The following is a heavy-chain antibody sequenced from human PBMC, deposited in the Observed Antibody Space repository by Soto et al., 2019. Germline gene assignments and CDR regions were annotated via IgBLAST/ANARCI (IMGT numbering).Heavy chain of an antibody. Sequence: QVHLQESGPGLVKPSETLSLTCTVSGGSLSTYYWSWIRQPPGKGLEWIGYVHDRATTRYNPALRTRVTISADTSKNQFSLSLRSVTAADTAVYFCARIRSIFSGGRNDVWGQGILVTVSA. V-gene: IGHV4-59*08. J-gene: IGHJ4*02. D-gene: IGHD2-15*01. CDR1: GGSLSTYY. CDR2: VHDRATT. CDR3: ARIRSIFSGGRNDV.